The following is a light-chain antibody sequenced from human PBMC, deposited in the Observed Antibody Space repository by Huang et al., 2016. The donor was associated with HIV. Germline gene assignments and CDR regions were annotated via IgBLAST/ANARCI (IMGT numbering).Light chain of an antibody. Sequence: DIQMTQSPPSLSASVADRVTITCRASQGISNSLAWYQQKPGKPPRLLVSGASKLESGVPSRLSGSGSGTDYTLTISSLQPEDFATYYCQQYFSALWTFGQGTKV. V-gene: IGKV1-NL1*01. CDR3: QQYFSALWT. CDR1: QGISNS. J-gene: IGKJ1*01. CDR2: GAS.